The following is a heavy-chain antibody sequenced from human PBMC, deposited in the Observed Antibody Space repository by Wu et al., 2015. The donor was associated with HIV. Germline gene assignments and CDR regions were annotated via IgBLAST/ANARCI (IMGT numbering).Heavy chain of an antibody. CDR1: GYIFSDFG. V-gene: IGHV1-18*01. J-gene: IGHJ4*02. CDR2: ISAQNGNT. D-gene: IGHD3-22*01. Sequence: VQLVQSGGEVKKPGASVKVACKSSGYIFSDFGIHWVRQAPGEGLEWMGWISAQNGNTKYAQKFQGRVSMTTETSSSTAYMELRSLRSDDTAVYFXARGHYYDTSSSPVYWGPGTGSPSLQ. CDR3: ARGHYYDTSSSPVY.